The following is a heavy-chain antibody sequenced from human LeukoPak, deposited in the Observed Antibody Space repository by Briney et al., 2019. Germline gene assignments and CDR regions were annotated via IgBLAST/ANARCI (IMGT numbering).Heavy chain of an antibody. Sequence: GGSLRLSCAASGFTFSSYGMSWVRQAPGKGLEWVSAISGSGGSTYYADSVKGRFTISRDNSKNTLYLQMNSLRAEDTAVYYCARLAAAAGGRWFDPWGQGTLVTVSS. CDR1: GFTFSSYG. CDR2: ISGSGGST. D-gene: IGHD6-13*01. CDR3: ARLAAAAGGRWFDP. V-gene: IGHV3-23*01. J-gene: IGHJ5*02.